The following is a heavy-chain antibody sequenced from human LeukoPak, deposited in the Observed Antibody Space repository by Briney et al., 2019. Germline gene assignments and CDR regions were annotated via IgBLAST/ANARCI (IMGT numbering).Heavy chain of an antibody. CDR2: INPNSGGT. V-gene: IGHV1-2*02. D-gene: IGHD2-2*01. CDR1: GYTFTGYY. CDR3: AREYCSSTSCAYGDFDY. J-gene: IGHJ4*02. Sequence: ASVKVSCKASGYTFTGYYMHWVRQAPGQGLEWMGWINPNSGGTNYAQKFQGRVTMTRDTSISTAYMELSRLRSDDTAVYYCAREYCSSTSCAYGDFDYWSQGTLVTVSS.